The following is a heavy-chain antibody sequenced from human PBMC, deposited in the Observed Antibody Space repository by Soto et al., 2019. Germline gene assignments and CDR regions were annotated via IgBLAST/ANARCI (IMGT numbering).Heavy chain of an antibody. CDR2: ISPRGDNI. D-gene: IGHD1-26*01. Sequence: GGSLRLSCVGSGFSLANFPMNWVRQTPGKGLEWISYISPRGDNIYYTESVKGRFTISRDNARNSLYLQMNSLRDEDAALYYCARARGSYSGDWFDPWGQGTLVTVSS. J-gene: IGHJ5*02. V-gene: IGHV3-48*02. CDR1: GFSLANFP. CDR3: ARARGSYSGDWFDP.